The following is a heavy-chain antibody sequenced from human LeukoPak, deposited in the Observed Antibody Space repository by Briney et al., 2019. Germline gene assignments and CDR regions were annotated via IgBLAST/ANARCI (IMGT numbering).Heavy chain of an antibody. CDR1: GGTFSRYA. CDR2: IIPIFGTA. D-gene: IGHD6-13*01. V-gene: IGHV1-69*05. J-gene: IGHJ6*03. Sequence: SVKVSCKASGGTFSRYAISWVRQAPGQGLEWMGGIIPIFGTANYAQKFQGRVTITTDESTSTAYMELSSLRSEDTAVYYCARVGSYSSSSSTDYYYYMDVWGKGTTVTVSS. CDR3: ARVGSYSSSSSTDYYYYMDV.